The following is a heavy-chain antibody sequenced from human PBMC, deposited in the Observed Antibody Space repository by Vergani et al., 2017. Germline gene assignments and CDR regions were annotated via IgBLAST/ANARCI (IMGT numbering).Heavy chain of an antibody. Sequence: QVQVVQSGAEVKKTGASVKVSCKTSGYTFSNSYMHWVRQAPGQGLEWMGIINPSGGHTNYAQKFQGRVTMTRDTSTSTVYMELSSLRSEDTAIYYCARGDYGILTGYRYWGQGTLVTVSA. CDR1: GYTFSNSY. CDR3: ARGDYGILTGYRY. V-gene: IGHV1-46*03. D-gene: IGHD3-9*01. CDR2: INPSGGHT. J-gene: IGHJ4*02.